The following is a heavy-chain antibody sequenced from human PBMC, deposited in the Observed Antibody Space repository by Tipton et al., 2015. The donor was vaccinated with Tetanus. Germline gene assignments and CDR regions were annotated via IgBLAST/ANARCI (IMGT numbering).Heavy chain of an antibody. V-gene: IGHV3-33*01. CDR2: SWYDGTDT. Sequence: SLRLSCAASGFIFSSYGIHWVRQAPGKGLEWVAVSWYDGTDTYYADSVKGRFTLSRDNSKNTLYLQMNSLRAGDTALYYCAREADCSGGSCFSGDFENWGQGTQVTVSS. J-gene: IGHJ4*02. CDR3: AREADCSGGSCFSGDFEN. CDR1: GFIFSSYG. D-gene: IGHD2-15*01.